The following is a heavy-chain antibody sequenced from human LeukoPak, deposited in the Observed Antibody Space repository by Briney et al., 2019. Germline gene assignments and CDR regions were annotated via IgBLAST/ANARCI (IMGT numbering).Heavy chain of an antibody. CDR1: GFTFSSYA. CDR3: ARGGAVAANDY. CDR2: ISYDGSNK. J-gene: IGHJ4*02. V-gene: IGHV3-30*04. D-gene: IGHD6-19*01. Sequence: PGGSLRLSCAASGFTFSSYAMHWVRQAPGKGLEWVAVISYDGSNKYYADSVKARFTISRDNSKNTLYLQMNSLRAEDTAVYYCARGGAVAANDYWGQGTLVTVSS.